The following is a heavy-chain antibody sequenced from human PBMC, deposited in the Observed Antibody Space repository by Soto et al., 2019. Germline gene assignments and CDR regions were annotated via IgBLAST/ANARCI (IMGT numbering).Heavy chain of an antibody. D-gene: IGHD6-19*01. CDR2: ISGSGDST. Sequence: EEQLLESGGGLVQPGGSLRLSCAASGFTFSSYAMSWVRQAPGKGLEWVSAISGSGDSTYYADSVKGRFTISRDNSKNTLYLQMNSLRAEDTAVYYCARRSSGWYFDYWGQGTLVTVSS. CDR3: ARRSSGWYFDY. V-gene: IGHV3-23*01. CDR1: GFTFSSYA. J-gene: IGHJ4*02.